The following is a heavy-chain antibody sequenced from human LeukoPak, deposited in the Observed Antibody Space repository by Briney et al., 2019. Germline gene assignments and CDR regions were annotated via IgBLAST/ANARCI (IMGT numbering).Heavy chain of an antibody. CDR3: ARHEVYYDSSGYYVNWFDP. CDR2: IYYSGST. D-gene: IGHD3-22*01. Sequence: SETLSLTCTVSGGSISSYYWSWIRQPPGKGLEWIGYIYYSGSTNYNPSLKSRVTISVDPSKNQFSLKLSSVTAADTAVYYCARHEVYYDSSGYYVNWFDPWGQGTLVTVSS. CDR1: GGSISSYY. J-gene: IGHJ5*02. V-gene: IGHV4-59*08.